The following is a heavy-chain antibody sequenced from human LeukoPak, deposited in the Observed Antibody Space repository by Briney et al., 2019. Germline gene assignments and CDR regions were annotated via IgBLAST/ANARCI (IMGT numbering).Heavy chain of an antibody. CDR1: GYSISSGYY. CDR2: IYYSGST. V-gene: IGHV4-38-2*02. D-gene: IGHD6-13*01. CDR3: ARARDSSSWYFVVDY. Sequence: SETLTLTCTVSGYSISSGYYWGWIRQPPGKGLEWIGSIYYSGSTYYNPSLKSRVTISVDTSKNQFSLKLSSVTAADTAVYYCARARDSSSWYFVVDYWGQGTLVTVSS. J-gene: IGHJ4*02.